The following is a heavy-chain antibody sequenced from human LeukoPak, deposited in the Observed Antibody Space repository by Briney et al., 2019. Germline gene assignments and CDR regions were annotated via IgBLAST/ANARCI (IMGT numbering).Heavy chain of an antibody. Sequence: PGGSLRLSCSASGFTVNSNYMNWVRQAPGKGLEWVSVIYSGGETYYADSVKGRFTISRDISKDKLYLQMRSLRAEDTAVYYCTRDRGSYYYDTGYWGQGTLVTVSS. J-gene: IGHJ4*02. CDR1: GFTVNSNY. CDR3: TRDRGSYYYDTGY. V-gene: IGHV3-66*01. CDR2: IYSGGET. D-gene: IGHD3-22*01.